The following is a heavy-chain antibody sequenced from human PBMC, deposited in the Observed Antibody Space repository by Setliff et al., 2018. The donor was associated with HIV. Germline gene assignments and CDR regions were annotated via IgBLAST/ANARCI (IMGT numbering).Heavy chain of an antibody. J-gene: IGHJ5*02. V-gene: IGHV4-39*07. Sequence: SETLSLTCTVSGGFISGSGYYWGWIRQPPGKGLEWVGIIYYSGSSYYNPSLKSRVTISVDTSKKQFSLKLSSVTAADTAVYYCARGHGSGSPANWFDPWGQGALVTVSS. D-gene: IGHD3-10*01. CDR3: ARGHGSGSPANWFDP. CDR2: IYYSGSS. CDR1: GGFISGSGYY.